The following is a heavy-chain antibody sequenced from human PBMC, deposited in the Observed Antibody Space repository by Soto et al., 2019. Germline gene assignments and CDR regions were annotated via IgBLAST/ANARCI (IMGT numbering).Heavy chain of an antibody. CDR3: ARLFEWFGEPDDAFDI. CDR2: IYHSGST. CDR1: GGSISSGGYS. D-gene: IGHD3-10*01. V-gene: IGHV4-30-2*01. Sequence: SETLSLTCAVSGGSISSGGYSWSWIRQPPGKGLEWIGYIYHSGSTYYNPSLKSRVTISVDRSKNQFSLKLSSVTAADTAVYYCARLFEWFGEPDDAFDIWGQGTMVTVSS. J-gene: IGHJ3*02.